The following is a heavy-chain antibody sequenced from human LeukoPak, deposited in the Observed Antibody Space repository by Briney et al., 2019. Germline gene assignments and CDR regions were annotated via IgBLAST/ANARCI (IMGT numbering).Heavy chain of an antibody. Sequence: SETLSLTCAVYGGSFSGYYWSWIRQPAGKGLEWIGRIYTSGSTNYNPSLKSRVTISVDTSKNQFSLKLSSVTAADTAVYYCARQPVYYYYGMDVWGQGTTVTVSS. CDR1: GGSFSGYY. CDR2: IYTSGST. J-gene: IGHJ6*02. V-gene: IGHV4-59*10. CDR3: ARQPVYYYYGMDV. D-gene: IGHD1-14*01.